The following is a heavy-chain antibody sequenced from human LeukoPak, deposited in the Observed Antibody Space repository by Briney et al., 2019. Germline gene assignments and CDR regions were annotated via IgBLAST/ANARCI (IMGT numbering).Heavy chain of an antibody. J-gene: IGHJ6*02. D-gene: IGHD3-22*01. CDR2: IKSKTDGGTR. Sequence: TGGPLRLSCAASGFTFSNAWMSWVRQAPGKGLEWVGRIKSKTDGGTRDYGAPVRGRFTISRDDSKNTLYLQMNSLKTEDTAVYYCTHVTGADSSGYHYYDYGMDVWGQGTTVTVSS. CDR3: THVTGADSSGYHYYDYGMDV. CDR1: GFTFSNAW. V-gene: IGHV3-15*01.